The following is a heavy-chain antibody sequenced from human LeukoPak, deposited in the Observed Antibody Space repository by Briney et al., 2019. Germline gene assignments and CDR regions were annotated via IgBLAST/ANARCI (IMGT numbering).Heavy chain of an antibody. J-gene: IGHJ6*03. Sequence: GGSLRLSCAASGFTFSNAWMSWVRQAPGKGLEWVSYISNSGSGSIIHYADSVKGRFTISRDNAKNSLYLQMNSLRAEDTALYFCARDATTEPGTVYMDVWGKGTTVTISS. CDR3: ARDATTEPGTVYMDV. D-gene: IGHD6-13*01. CDR1: GFTFSNAW. CDR2: ISNSGSGSII. V-gene: IGHV3-11*04.